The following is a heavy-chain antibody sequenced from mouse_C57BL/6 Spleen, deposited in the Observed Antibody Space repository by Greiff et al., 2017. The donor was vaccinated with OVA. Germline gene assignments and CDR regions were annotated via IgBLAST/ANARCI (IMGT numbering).Heavy chain of an antibody. Sequence: QVQLQQSGPELVKPGASVKISCKASGYAFSSSWLTWVKQRPGKGLEWIGRIYPGDGDTKYNGKFKGKATLTADKSSSTASLQLIILTSDDSAVYFCARSVYDYDGYFDVWGTGTTVTVSS. CDR1: GYAFSSSW. J-gene: IGHJ1*03. D-gene: IGHD2-4*01. V-gene: IGHV1-82*01. CDR3: ARSVYDYDGYFDV. CDR2: IYPGDGDT.